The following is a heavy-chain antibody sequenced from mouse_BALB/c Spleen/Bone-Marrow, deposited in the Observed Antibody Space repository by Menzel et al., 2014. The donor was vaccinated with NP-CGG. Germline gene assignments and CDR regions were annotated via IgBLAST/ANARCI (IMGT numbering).Heavy chain of an antibody. J-gene: IGHJ4*01. CDR3: NGNYYGMVY. D-gene: IGHD2-1*01. CDR1: GFNIKDAY. CDR2: IDPENGDT. Sequence: FQLQQSGAELVRSGASVKLSCTASGFNIKDAYVHWVRQRPEQGLEWIGWIDPENGDTEYAPKFQGKATMNADTSSNTAYLQLSSLTSEDTAVYYCNGNYYGMVYWGQGTSVTVSS. V-gene: IGHV14-4*02.